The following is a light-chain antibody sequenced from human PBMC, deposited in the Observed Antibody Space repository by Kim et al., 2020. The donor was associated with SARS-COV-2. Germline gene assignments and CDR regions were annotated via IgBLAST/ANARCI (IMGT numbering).Light chain of an antibody. CDR3: AAWDDSLSVV. CDR2: RNN. V-gene: IGLV1-47*01. J-gene: IGLJ2*01. CDR1: GPNIGSNL. Sequence: PGQRVTISCSGSGPNIGSNLVYGYQQLPGTAPKLLISRNNQRPSGVPDRFSGSKSGTSASLAISGLRSEDEADYYCAAWDDSLSVVFGGGTQLTVL.